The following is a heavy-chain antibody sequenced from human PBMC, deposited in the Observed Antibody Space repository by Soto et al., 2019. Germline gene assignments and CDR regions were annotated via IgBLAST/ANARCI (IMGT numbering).Heavy chain of an antibody. CDR1: GYTFTSYY. CDR3: ARDRVQWLLRYYYYYGMDV. D-gene: IGHD3-22*01. V-gene: IGHV1-46*01. J-gene: IGHJ6*02. Sequence: ASVKVSRKASGYTFTSYYMHWVRQAPGQGLEWMGIINPSGGSTSYAQKFQGRVTMTRDTSTSTVYMELSSLRSEDTAVYYCARDRVQWLLRYYYYYGMDVWGQGTTVTVSS. CDR2: INPSGGST.